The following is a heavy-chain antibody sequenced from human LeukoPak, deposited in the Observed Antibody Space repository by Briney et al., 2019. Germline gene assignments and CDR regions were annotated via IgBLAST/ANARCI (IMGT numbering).Heavy chain of an antibody. Sequence: SETLSLTCTVSGGSISSYYWSWIRQPPGKGLEWIGYICYSGSTNYNPSLKSRVTISVDTSKNQFSLKLSSVTAADTAVYYCARGRGLGYGRLVTAMYYWGQGTLVTVSS. D-gene: IGHD2-21*02. CDR2: ICYSGST. V-gene: IGHV4-59*01. CDR1: GGSISSYY. CDR3: ARGRGLGYGRLVTAMYY. J-gene: IGHJ4*02.